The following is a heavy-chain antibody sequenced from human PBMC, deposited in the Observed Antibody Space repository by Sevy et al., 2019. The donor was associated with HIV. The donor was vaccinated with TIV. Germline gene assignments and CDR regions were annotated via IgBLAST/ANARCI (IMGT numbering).Heavy chain of an antibody. CDR2: IWYDGINK. CDR1: GFTFSDYG. J-gene: IGHJ4*02. Sequence: GGSLRLSCAASGFTFSDYGIHWVRQAPGKGPEWVAVIWYDGINKYYVDSVKGRFTISRDNSKNTVYLQMNSLRAEDTTVYYCARDKLLPVMVTMVRGALSYYFDYWGQGTLVTVSA. CDR3: ARDKLLPVMVTMVRGALSYYFDY. V-gene: IGHV3-33*01. D-gene: IGHD3-10*01.